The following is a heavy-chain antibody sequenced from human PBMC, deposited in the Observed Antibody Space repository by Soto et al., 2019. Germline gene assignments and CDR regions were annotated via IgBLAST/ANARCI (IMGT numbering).Heavy chain of an antibody. D-gene: IGHD3-10*01. CDR1: GGSISSYY. CDR2: IYYSGST. Sequence: SETLSLTCTVSGGSISSYYWSWIRQPPGKGLEWIGYIYYSGSTNYNPSLKSRVTISVDTSKNQFSLKLSSVTAADTAVYYCARGQNYYGSGSQKESYYYYYMDVWGKGTTVTV. J-gene: IGHJ6*03. V-gene: IGHV4-59*01. CDR3: ARGQNYYGSGSQKESYYYYYMDV.